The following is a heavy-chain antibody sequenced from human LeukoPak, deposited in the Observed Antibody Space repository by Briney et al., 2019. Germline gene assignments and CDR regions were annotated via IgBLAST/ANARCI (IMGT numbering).Heavy chain of an antibody. CDR3: ARPYHYDSGSRGTAFDI. D-gene: IGHD3-10*01. J-gene: IGHJ3*02. CDR1: GGSISSSSYY. Sequence: SETLSLTCTVSGGSISSSSYYWGWIRQPPGRGLEWIASIYGSRSTYYNPSLKSRLTISVDTSKNQFSLKLNSVTAADTAIYYCARPYHYDSGSRGTAFDIWGPGTMVTVSS. CDR2: IYGSRST. V-gene: IGHV4-39*01.